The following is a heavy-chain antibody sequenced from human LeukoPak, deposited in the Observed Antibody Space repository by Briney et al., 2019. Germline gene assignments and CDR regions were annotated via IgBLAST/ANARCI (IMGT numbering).Heavy chain of an antibody. V-gene: IGHV3-23*01. Sequence: GGSLRLSCAASGFTFSSYAMNWVRQAPGKGLEWVSAISGSGGSTYYADSVKGRFTISRDNSKNTLYLQMNSLRAEDTAVYYCAKYGSTSLYYYYGMDVWGQGTTVTVSS. CDR2: ISGSGGST. J-gene: IGHJ6*02. CDR1: GFTFSSYA. CDR3: AKYGSTSLYYYYGMDV. D-gene: IGHD2-2*01.